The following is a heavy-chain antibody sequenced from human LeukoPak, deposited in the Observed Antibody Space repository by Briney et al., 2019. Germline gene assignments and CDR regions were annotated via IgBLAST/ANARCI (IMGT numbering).Heavy chain of an antibody. J-gene: IGHJ4*02. CDR2: ISSSGSTK. D-gene: IGHD3-16*01. V-gene: IGHV3-48*03. CDR3: ARRDYDVDY. CDR1: GFTFSSYE. Sequence: PGGSLTLSCAASGFTFSSYEMNWVRQAPGKGLEWVSYISSSGSTKYYADSVKGRFTISRDNAKNSLYLQMNSLRAEGTAVYYCARRDYDVDYWGQGTLVTVSS.